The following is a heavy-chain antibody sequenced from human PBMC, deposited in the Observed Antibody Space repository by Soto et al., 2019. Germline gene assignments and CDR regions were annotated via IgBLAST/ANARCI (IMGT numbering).Heavy chain of an antibody. CDR2: IYYSGST. CDR1: GGSISSYY. Sequence: SETLSLTCTVSGGSISSYYWSWIRQPPGKGLEWIGYIYYSGSTNYNPSLKSRVTISVDTSKNQFSLKLSSVTAADTAVYYCARRAGTPHFDYWGQGTLVNVSS. D-gene: IGHD6-13*01. CDR3: ARRAGTPHFDY. J-gene: IGHJ4*02. V-gene: IGHV4-59*08.